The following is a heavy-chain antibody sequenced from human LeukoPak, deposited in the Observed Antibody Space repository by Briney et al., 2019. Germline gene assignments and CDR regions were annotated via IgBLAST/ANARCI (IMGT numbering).Heavy chain of an antibody. V-gene: IGHV4-34*01. J-gene: IGHJ4*02. D-gene: IGHD3-10*01. CDR2: INHSGST. CDR1: GGSFSGYY. CDR3: ARWYGSVSYRPSSTFDY. Sequence: PSGTLSLTCAVYGGSFSGYYWSWIRQPPGKGLEWIAEINHSGSTNYNPSLKSRVTISVDTSKNQFSLKLSSVTAADTAVYYCARWYGSVSYRPSSTFDYWGQGTLVTVSS.